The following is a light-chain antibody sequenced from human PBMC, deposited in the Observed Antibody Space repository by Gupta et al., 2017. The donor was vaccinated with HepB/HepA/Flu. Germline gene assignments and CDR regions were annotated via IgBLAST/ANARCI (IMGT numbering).Light chain of an antibody. CDR2: STS. J-gene: IGKJ3*01. V-gene: IGKV1-39*01. CDR3: QQTDSTPYT. Sequence: DIQMTQSPSSLSASVGDRVTITCRASQFITSSLNWYQQKLGKAPKYLIYSTSRLESGVPSRFSGSGSGTDFTLTISSRQPEDFATYYCQQTDSTPYTFGHGTKVDIK. CDR1: QFITSS.